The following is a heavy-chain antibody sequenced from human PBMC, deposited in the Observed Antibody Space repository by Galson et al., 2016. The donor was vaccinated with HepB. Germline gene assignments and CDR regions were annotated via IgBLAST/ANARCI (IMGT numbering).Heavy chain of an antibody. CDR1: GFTVGNNY. V-gene: IGHV3-53*01. Sequence: SLRLSCAASGFTVGNNYMSWVRQAPGKGLERVSLIYSGGSTLYADSGKGRFTISRDSSKNTVYLQMNNLRADDTAVYYCGRDVGPWGQGTMVTVSS. J-gene: IGHJ5*02. CDR3: GRDVGP. CDR2: IYSGGST. D-gene: IGHD1-26*01.